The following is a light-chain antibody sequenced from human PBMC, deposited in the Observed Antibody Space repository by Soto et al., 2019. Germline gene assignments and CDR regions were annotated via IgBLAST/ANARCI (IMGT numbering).Light chain of an antibody. J-gene: IGLJ2*01. V-gene: IGLV2-14*01. CDR1: SSDVGGFNY. CDR3: SSYTITSSLVL. Sequence: QSALTQPASVSGSPGQSITISCTGTSSDVGGFNYVAWYQQHPGKAPRLMIYEVTNRPSGVSNRFSGSKSGNTASLTISGLRAEDEGDYFCSSYTITSSLVLFGGGTKVTVL. CDR2: EVT.